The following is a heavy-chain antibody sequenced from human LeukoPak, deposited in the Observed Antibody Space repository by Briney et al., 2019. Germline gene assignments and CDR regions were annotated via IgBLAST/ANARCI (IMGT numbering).Heavy chain of an antibody. CDR1: EFTFSSYW. CDR3: ARLGARQMLEY. V-gene: IGHV3-7*01. CDR2: IKQDGGQI. D-gene: IGHD4-17*01. J-gene: IGHJ4*02. Sequence: GGSLRLSRAASEFTFSSYWMSWVRQAPGKGLEWVANIKQDGGQIYYLDSVKGRFTVSRDNAKNSLYLQMNSLRAEDTAVYYCARLGARQMLEYWGQGTLVTVSS.